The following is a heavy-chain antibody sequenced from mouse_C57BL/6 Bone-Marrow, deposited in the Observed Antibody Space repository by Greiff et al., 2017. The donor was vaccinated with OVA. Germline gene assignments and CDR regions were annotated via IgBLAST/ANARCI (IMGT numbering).Heavy chain of an antibody. D-gene: IGHD1-1*01. Sequence: EVKLVESGGGLVQPKGSLKLSCAASGFSFNTYAMNWVRQAPGKGLEWVARIRSKSNNYATYYADSVKDRFTISRDDSESMLYLQMNNLKTEDTAMYYCVNYGSKFAYWGQGTLVTVSA. J-gene: IGHJ3*01. CDR2: IRSKSNNYAT. CDR1: GFSFNTYA. V-gene: IGHV10-1*01. CDR3: VNYGSKFAY.